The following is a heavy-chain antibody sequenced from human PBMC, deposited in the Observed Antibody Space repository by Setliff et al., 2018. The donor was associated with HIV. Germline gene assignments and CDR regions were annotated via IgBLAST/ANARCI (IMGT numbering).Heavy chain of an antibody. V-gene: IGHV4-34*01. Sequence: PSETLSLTCAVYGQSISGYYWSWIRQTPGKGLEWIGEINHGGDTNYNPSLKSRVTISVGSSYNHFSLKLSSVTAADTGVYYCASRRGIEFYFDIWGQGTPVTVPS. CDR2: INHGGDT. J-gene: IGHJ4*02. D-gene: IGHD3-10*01. CDR3: ASRRGIEFYFDI. CDR1: GQSISGYY.